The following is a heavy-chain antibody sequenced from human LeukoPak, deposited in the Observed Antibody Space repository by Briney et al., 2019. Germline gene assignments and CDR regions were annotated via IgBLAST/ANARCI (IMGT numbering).Heavy chain of an antibody. D-gene: IGHD1-26*01. Sequence: KPSETLSLTCTVSGGSISSYYWSWIRQPPGKGLEWIGYIYYSGSTNYNPSLKSRVTISVDTSKNQFSLNLSSVTAADTAVYYCARSVGATHLDYWGQGTLVTVSS. CDR1: GGSISSYY. CDR3: ARSVGATHLDY. V-gene: IGHV4-59*12. CDR2: IYYSGST. J-gene: IGHJ4*02.